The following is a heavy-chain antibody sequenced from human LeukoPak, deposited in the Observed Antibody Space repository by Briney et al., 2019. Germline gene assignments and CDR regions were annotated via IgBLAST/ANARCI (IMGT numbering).Heavy chain of an antibody. CDR1: GYRLGGYY. CDR2: INPNRGVT. CDR3: AREAGGSGTYYIDY. J-gene: IGHJ4*02. V-gene: IGHV1-2*06. D-gene: IGHD3-10*01. Sequence: GASVKVSCKASGYRLGGYYMHWVRQAPGQGREWMGRINPNRGVTIYAQKLQGRVTMTRDTSNSTVYIDLRSVRSDDTAVYYCAREAGGSGTYYIDYWGQGTLVTVSS.